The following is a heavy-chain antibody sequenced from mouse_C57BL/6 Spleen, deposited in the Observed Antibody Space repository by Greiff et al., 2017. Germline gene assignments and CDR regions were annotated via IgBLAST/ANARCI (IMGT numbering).Heavy chain of an antibody. Sequence: EVQGVESGGGLVKPGGSLKLSCAASGFTFSDYGMHWVRQAPEKGLEWVAYISSGSSTIYYADTVKGRFTISRANAKNTLFLQMTSLRSKDTAMYYWARPGACNWDVRGDFDYWGQGTTLTVSS. J-gene: IGHJ2*01. V-gene: IGHV5-17*01. D-gene: IGHD4-1*01. CDR3: ARPGACNWDVRGDFDY. CDR1: GFTFSDYG. CDR2: ISSGSSTI.